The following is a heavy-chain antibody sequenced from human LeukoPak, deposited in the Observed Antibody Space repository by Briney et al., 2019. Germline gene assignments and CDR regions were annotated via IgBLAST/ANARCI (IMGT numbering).Heavy chain of an antibody. J-gene: IGHJ5*02. CDR1: GFTFSSYA. V-gene: IGHV3-23*01. CDR2: TSGSGGST. Sequence: GGSLRLSCAASGFTFSSYAMSWVRQAPGKGLEWVSATSGSGGSTYYADSVKGRFTISRDNSKNTLYLQMNSLRAEDTAVYYCAKDSFYYGSNWFDPWGQGTLVTVSS. D-gene: IGHD3-10*01. CDR3: AKDSFYYGSNWFDP.